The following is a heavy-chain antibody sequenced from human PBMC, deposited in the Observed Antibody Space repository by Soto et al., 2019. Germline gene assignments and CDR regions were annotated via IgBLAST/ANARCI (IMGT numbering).Heavy chain of an antibody. CDR1: GFTFSSYA. D-gene: IGHD6-13*01. V-gene: IGHV3-23*01. Sequence: GGSLRLSCAASGFTFSSYAMSWVRQAPGKGLEWVSVISGSAGSTYYADSVKGRFTISRDNSKNTLYLEMNSLRAEDTAVYYCAKRPLIAAAGNWFDPWGQGTLVTVSS. J-gene: IGHJ5*02. CDR3: AKRPLIAAAGNWFDP. CDR2: ISGSAGST.